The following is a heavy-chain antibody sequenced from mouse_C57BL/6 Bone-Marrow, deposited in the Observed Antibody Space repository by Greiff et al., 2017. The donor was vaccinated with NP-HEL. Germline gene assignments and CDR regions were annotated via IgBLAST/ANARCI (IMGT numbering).Heavy chain of an antibody. Sequence: QVQLQQSGAELARPGASVKLSCKASGYTFTSYGISWVKQRTGQGLEWIGEIYPRSGNTYYNEKFKGKATLTADKSSSTAYMELRSLTSEDSAVYFCALYYYGSSYDAMDYWGQGTSVTGSS. CDR1: GYTFTSYG. CDR3: ALYYYGSSYDAMDY. V-gene: IGHV1-81*01. D-gene: IGHD1-1*01. CDR2: IYPRSGNT. J-gene: IGHJ4*01.